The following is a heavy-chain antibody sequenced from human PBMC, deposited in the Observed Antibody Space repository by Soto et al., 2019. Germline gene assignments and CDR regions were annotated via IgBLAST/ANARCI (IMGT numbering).Heavy chain of an antibody. CDR2: IIPIFGTA. CDR3: ARAGASGSDIGY. J-gene: IGHJ4*02. D-gene: IGHD3-10*01. V-gene: IGHV1-69*01. Sequence: QVQLVQSGAEVKKPVSSVKVSCKASGGTFSSYAISWVLQAPGQGLEWMGGIIPIFGTANYAPKFQGRVTTPAAEATSTDYMERSSLRSEDTAVYYCARAGASGSDIGYWGQGTLVTVSS. CDR1: GGTFSSYA.